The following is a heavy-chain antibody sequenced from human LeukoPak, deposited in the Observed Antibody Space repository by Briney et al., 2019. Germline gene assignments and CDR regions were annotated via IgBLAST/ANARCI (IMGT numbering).Heavy chain of an antibody. CDR2: ISGSGGST. Sequence: GGSLRLSCAASGFTFSNYDMHWVRQAPGKGLEWVSAISGSGGSTYYADSVKGRFTISRDNSKNTLYLQMNSLRAEDTAVYYCANCYGDYDSYFDYWGQGTLVTVSS. D-gene: IGHD4-17*01. J-gene: IGHJ4*02. V-gene: IGHV3-23*01. CDR1: GFTFSNYD. CDR3: ANCYGDYDSYFDY.